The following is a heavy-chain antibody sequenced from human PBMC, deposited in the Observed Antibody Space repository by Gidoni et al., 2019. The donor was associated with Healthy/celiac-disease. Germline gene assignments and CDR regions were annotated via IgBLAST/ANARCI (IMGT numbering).Heavy chain of an antibody. Sequence: EVQLVESGGGLVQPGGSLRLSCAASGFTVSSNYMSWVRQAPGKGLEWVSVIYSGSSTYYADSVKGRFTISRHNSKNTLYLQMNSLRAEDTAVYYCAREGYSSGWYYFDYWGQGTLVTVSS. CDR2: IYSGSST. J-gene: IGHJ4*02. CDR1: GFTVSSNY. D-gene: IGHD6-19*01. CDR3: AREGYSSGWYYFDY. V-gene: IGHV3-53*04.